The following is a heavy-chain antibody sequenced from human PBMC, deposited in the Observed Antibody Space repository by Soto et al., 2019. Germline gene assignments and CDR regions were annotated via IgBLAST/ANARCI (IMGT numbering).Heavy chain of an antibody. Sequence: EVQLVESGGGLVQPGGSLRLSCAASGFTFSSYWMSWVRQAPGKGLEWVANIKQDGSEKYYVDSVKGRFTISRDNAKNSLYRKMNSLRAEDTAVYYCARQRWLLNYWYFDLWGRGTLVTVSS. D-gene: IGHD5-12*01. CDR3: ARQRWLLNYWYFDL. J-gene: IGHJ2*01. V-gene: IGHV3-7*01. CDR1: GFTFSSYW. CDR2: IKQDGSEK.